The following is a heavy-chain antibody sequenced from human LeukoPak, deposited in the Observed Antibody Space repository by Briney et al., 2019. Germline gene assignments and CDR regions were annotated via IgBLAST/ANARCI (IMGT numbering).Heavy chain of an antibody. CDR2: ISYDGSNK. CDR3: ARDAAAAPRYFDY. CDR1: GFTFSSYA. J-gene: IGHJ4*02. V-gene: IGHV3-30-3*01. Sequence: PGRSLRLSCAASGFTFSSYAMHWVRQAPGKGLEWVAVISYDGSNKYYADSVKGRFTISRDNSKNTLYLQMNSLRAEDTAVYYCARDAAAAPRYFDYWGQGTLVTVSS. D-gene: IGHD6-13*01.